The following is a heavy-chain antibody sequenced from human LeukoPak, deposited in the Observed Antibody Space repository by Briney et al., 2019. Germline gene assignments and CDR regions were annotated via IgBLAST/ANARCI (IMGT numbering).Heavy chain of an antibody. V-gene: IGHV1-18*04. CDR3: AGGGTDFDY. Sequence: GASVKVSCKASGYTFTSHGISWKRQAPGQGLEWMGWISTYSGHTDYAQKFQGRVTMTTDTPTSTAYMELRSLRSDDTAVYYCAGGGTDFDYWGQGTLVTVSS. CDR2: ISTYSGHT. CDR1: GYTFTSHG. D-gene: IGHD3-16*01. J-gene: IGHJ4*02.